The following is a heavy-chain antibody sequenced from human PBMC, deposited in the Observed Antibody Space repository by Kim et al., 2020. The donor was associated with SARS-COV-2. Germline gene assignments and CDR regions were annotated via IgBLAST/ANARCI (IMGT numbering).Heavy chain of an antibody. CDR2: IYYSGST. CDR3: ARVRRFGESKVGGGDYGMDV. Sequence: SETLSLTCTVSGGSISSYYWSWIRQPPGKGLEWIGYIYYSGSTNYNPSLKSRVTISVDTSKNQFSLKLSSVTAADTAVYYCARVRRFGESKVGGGDYGMDVWGQGTTVTVSS. CDR1: GGSISSYY. V-gene: IGHV4-59*13. D-gene: IGHD3-10*01. J-gene: IGHJ6*02.